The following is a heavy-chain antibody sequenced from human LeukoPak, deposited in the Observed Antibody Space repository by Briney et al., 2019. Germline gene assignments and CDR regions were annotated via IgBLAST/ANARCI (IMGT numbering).Heavy chain of an antibody. J-gene: IGHJ4*02. CDR1: GFTLSSYA. Sequence: GGSLRLSCAASGFTLSSYAMHWVRQAPGKGLEWVAVISYDGSNKYYADSVKGRFTISRDNSKNTLYLQMNSLRAEDTAVYYCARDRAMVRGLPYYFDYWGQGTLITVSS. V-gene: IGHV3-30*04. CDR3: ARDRAMVRGLPYYFDY. D-gene: IGHD3-10*01. CDR2: ISYDGSNK.